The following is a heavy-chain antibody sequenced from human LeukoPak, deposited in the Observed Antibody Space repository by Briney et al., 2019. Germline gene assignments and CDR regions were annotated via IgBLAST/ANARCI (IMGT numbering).Heavy chain of an antibody. CDR1: GFTFTSSA. J-gene: IGHJ4*02. CDR3: ARVSAYYDSSGYYWGYFDY. D-gene: IGHD3-22*01. CDR2: IVVGSGNT. Sequence: SVKVSCKASGFTFTSSAMQWVRQARGQRLEWIGWIVVGSGNTNYAQKFQERVTITRDMSTSTAYMELSSLRSEAMAVYYCARVSAYYDSSGYYWGYFDYWGQGTLVTVSS. V-gene: IGHV1-58*02.